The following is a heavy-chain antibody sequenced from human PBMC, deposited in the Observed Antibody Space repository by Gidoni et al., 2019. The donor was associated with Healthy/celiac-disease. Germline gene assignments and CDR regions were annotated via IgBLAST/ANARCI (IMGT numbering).Heavy chain of an antibody. CDR3: AKSGVVANNLDY. D-gene: IGHD2-15*01. CDR2: IIGSGGST. V-gene: IGHV3-23*01. Sequence: EVQLLESGGGLVQPGGSLRLSCAACGFTFSSYAMSWVRQYPGKGLEWVSAIIGSGGSTYSADSVKGRFTISRDNSKNTLYLQMNSLRAEDTAVYYCAKSGVVANNLDYWGQGTLVTVSS. CDR1: GFTFSSYA. J-gene: IGHJ4*02.